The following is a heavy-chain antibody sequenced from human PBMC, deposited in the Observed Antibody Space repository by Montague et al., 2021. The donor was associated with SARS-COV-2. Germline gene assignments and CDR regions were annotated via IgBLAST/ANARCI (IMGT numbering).Heavy chain of an antibody. J-gene: IGHJ4*02. Sequence: YLSLSCSASGFTFSTYWMNWVRQAPGKGLEWVANVNEDGSEEYFVDSVKGRFTISRDNAKNSLFLQMNSLRAEDTAVYYCAREFDCWGQGTLVTVSS. V-gene: IGHV3-7*01. CDR3: AREFDC. CDR1: GFTFSTYW. CDR2: VNEDGSEE.